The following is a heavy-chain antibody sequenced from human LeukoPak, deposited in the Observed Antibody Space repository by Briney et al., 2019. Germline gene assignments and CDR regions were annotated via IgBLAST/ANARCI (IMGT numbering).Heavy chain of an antibody. CDR1: GGSISSGSYY. CDR2: IYTSGST. CDR3: ARGSGYGKGYLSNY. Sequence: PSQTLSLTCTVSGGSISSGSYYWSWIRQPAGKGLEWIGRIYTSGSTNYNPSLKSRVTISVDTSKNQFSLKLSSVTAADTAVYYCARGSGYGKGYLSNYWGQGTLVTVSS. J-gene: IGHJ4*02. D-gene: IGHD5-12*01. V-gene: IGHV4-61*02.